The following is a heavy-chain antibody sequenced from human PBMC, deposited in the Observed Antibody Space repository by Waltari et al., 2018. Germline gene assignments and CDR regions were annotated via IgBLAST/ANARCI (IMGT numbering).Heavy chain of an antibody. Sequence: EVQLVESGGGLAQQGGSLRLSCAASGLSFSHSGMTGGRQASGKGPGWVANIKQDGSEKYYMDSVKGRFTISRDNAKNSLYLQMNNLRVEDTAVYYCTRGGRDSSWYWRDWGQGTLVTVSS. J-gene: IGHJ4*02. V-gene: IGHV3-7*01. CDR1: GLSFSHSG. CDR3: TRGGRDSSWYWRD. CDR2: IKQDGSEK. D-gene: IGHD6-13*01.